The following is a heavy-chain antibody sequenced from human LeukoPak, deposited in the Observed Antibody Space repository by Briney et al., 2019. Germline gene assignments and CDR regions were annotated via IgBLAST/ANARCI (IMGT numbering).Heavy chain of an antibody. CDR1: GGSFSGYY. CDR2: INHSGST. D-gene: IGHD3-10*01. J-gene: IGHJ5*02. Sequence: SETLPLTCAVYGGSFSGYYWSWIRQPPGKGLEWIGEINHSGSTNYNPSLKSRVTISVDTSKSQFSLKLSSVTAADTAVYYCARVRMVRGVIPNWFDPWGQGTLVTVSS. V-gene: IGHV4-34*01. CDR3: ARVRMVRGVIPNWFDP.